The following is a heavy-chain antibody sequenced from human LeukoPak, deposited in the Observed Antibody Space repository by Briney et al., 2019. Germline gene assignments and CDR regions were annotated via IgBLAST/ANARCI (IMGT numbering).Heavy chain of an antibody. CDR1: GFIFSDYA. Sequence: GGSLRLSCAASGFIFSDYAMNWVRQAQGKGLEWISYISSSTTTIYYADSVKGRFTISRDNAKSSLFLQVNSLRAEDTAVYYCASGYDFSSGSRRGFDNWGQGTRVTVSS. V-gene: IGHV3-48*01. CDR2: ISSSTTTI. CDR3: ASGYDFSSGSRRGFDN. J-gene: IGHJ4*02. D-gene: IGHD3-3*01.